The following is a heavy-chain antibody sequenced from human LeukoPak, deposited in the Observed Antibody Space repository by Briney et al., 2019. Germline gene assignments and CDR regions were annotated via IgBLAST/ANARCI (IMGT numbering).Heavy chain of an antibody. V-gene: IGHV2-5*02. J-gene: IGHJ5*02. Sequence: SGPTLVKPTQTLTLTCTFSGFSLSTSGVAVGWIRQPPGKALEWLALIYWDDDKRYSPSLKSRLTITKDTSKNQVVLTMTNMDPVDTATYYCAHPYCSSTSCYDGWFDPWGQGTLVTVSS. CDR1: GFSLSTSGVA. CDR3: AHPYCSSTSCYDGWFDP. D-gene: IGHD2-2*01. CDR2: IYWDDDK.